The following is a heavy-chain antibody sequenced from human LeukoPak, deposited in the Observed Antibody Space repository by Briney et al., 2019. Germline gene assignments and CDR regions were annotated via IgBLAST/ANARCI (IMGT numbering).Heavy chain of an antibody. CDR1: GFTFSSYT. D-gene: IGHD3-10*01. J-gene: IGHJ6*02. CDR3: ARVGRGVYGMDV. Sequence: KSGGSLRLSCAVSGFTFSSYTMNWVRQAPGKGLEWVSSISSSSNYIYSADSVKGRFTISRDNAKNSLFLQMNSLRDEDTAVYYCARVGRGVYGMDVWGQGTTVTVSS. V-gene: IGHV3-21*01. CDR2: ISSSSNYI.